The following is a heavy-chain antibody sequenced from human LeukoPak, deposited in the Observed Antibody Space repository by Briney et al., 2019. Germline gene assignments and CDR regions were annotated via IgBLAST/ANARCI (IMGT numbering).Heavy chain of an antibody. CDR3: AELGITMIGGV. V-gene: IGHV3-20*04. CDR1: GFTFDDSG. CDR2: INWDGSST. Sequence: GGSRRLSCAASGFTFDDSGMSWVRQAPGKGLEWVSGINWDGSSTGYADSVKGRFTISRDNAKNSLYLQMNSLRAEDTAVYYCAELGITMIGGVWGKGTTVTISS. J-gene: IGHJ6*04. D-gene: IGHD3-10*02.